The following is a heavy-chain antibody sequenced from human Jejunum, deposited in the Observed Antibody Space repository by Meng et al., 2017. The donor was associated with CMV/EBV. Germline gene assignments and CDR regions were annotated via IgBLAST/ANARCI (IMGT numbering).Heavy chain of an antibody. CDR3: ARDQNSGYDFATDF. Sequence: GFNLMDYTMDWVRQAPGKGLEWVASISSFSTYINYAESVKGRFTISRDNAMDSLYLQMNSLRDEDTGVYYCARDQNSGYDFATDFWGQGTLVTVSS. V-gene: IGHV3-21*01. CDR2: ISSFSTYI. D-gene: IGHD5-12*01. CDR1: GFNLMDYT. J-gene: IGHJ4*02.